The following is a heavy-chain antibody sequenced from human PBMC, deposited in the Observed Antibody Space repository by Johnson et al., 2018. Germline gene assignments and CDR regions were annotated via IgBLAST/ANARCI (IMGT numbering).Heavy chain of an antibody. D-gene: IGHD6-6*01. CDR1: GITFTRSA. CDR2: ISYDGSYK. V-gene: IGHV3-30-3*01. Sequence: QVQLVESGGGVVQPGTSLRLSCVASGITFTRSALDWVRQAPGKGLEWVALISYDGSYKHYGDSVKGRFTISRDDSQNKVYLQMNSLRPEDSAVAYCVRSTYSSSPWDNYYYYRDTGGKGTTVTVSS. CDR3: VRSTYSSSPWDNYYYYRDT. J-gene: IGHJ6*03.